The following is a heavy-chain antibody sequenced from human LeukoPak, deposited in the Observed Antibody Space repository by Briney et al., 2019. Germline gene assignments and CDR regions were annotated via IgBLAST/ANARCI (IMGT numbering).Heavy chain of an antibody. CDR3: ARYYDSSGYDAFDI. CDR1: GYTFTGYY. D-gene: IGHD3-22*01. Sequence: GASVKVSCTASGYTFTGYYLHWVRQAPGQGLEWMGWINPDSGGTNYAQKFQGRVTMTRDTSINTAYMELSRLRSDDTAVYYCARYYDSSGYDAFDIWGQGTMVTVSS. V-gene: IGHV1-2*02. CDR2: INPDSGGT. J-gene: IGHJ3*02.